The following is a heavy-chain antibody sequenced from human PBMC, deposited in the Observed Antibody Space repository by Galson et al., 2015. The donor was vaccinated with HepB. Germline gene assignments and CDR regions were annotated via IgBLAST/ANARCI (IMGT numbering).Heavy chain of an antibody. J-gene: IGHJ6*01. CDR2: IKDDGSIT. V-gene: IGHV3-74*01. Sequence: SLRLSCAASGFTFSSYSMNWVRQAPGKGLVWVSHIKDDGSITAYAGSVKGRFTISRDNAKNTLSLQMNSLRAEDTAVYYCVMTPYYNG. CDR1: GFTFSSYS. CDR3: VMTPYYNG.